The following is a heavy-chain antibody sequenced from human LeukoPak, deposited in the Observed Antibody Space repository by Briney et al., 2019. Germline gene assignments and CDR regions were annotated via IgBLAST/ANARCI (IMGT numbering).Heavy chain of an antibody. J-gene: IGHJ4*02. Sequence: GGSLRLSCVVSGFTFSSYWMSWVRQAPGKGLEWVANIKQDGSEKYYVDSVKGRFTMSRGNAKNSLYLQMYSLRAEDTAVYYCARVQWELRGVGSYFEYWGQGALVTVSS. CDR3: ARVQWELRGVGSYFEY. V-gene: IGHV3-7*01. D-gene: IGHD1-26*01. CDR1: GFTFSSYW. CDR2: IKQDGSEK.